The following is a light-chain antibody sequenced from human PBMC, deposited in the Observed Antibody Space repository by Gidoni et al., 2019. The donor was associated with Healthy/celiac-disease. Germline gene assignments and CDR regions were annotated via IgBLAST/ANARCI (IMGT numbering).Light chain of an antibody. J-gene: IGKJ4*01. CDR1: QSVSSY. Sequence: IVLTQSPATLSLSPGERANLSCSASQSVSSYLAWYQQKPGQAPRILIYDASNRATGIPARFSGSGSGTDFTITISSLEPEDFAVYYCQQRSNWPRATFGGGTKVEIK. V-gene: IGKV3-11*01. CDR2: DAS. CDR3: QQRSNWPRAT.